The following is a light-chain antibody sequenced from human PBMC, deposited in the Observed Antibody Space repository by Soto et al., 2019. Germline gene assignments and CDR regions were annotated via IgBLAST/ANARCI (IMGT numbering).Light chain of an antibody. J-gene: IGKJ3*01. V-gene: IGKV3-15*01. CDR2: GAS. CDR3: QQYNNWPLT. Sequence: EIVMTQSPATLSVSPGERATLSCRASQSVSSNLAWYQQKPGQAPRLLIYGASTRATGIPARFSVSGSGTEFTLTISSLQSEDFAVYYCQQYNNWPLTFGPGTKVDN. CDR1: QSVSSN.